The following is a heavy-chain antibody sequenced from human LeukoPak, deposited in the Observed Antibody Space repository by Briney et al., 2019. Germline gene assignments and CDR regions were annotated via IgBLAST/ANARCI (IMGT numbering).Heavy chain of an antibody. CDR1: GGSFSGYY. CDR3: ARGRPLYDSSGYFDY. CDR2: INHSGST. Sequence: KPSETLSLTCAVYGGSFSGYYWSWIRQPPGKGLEWIGEINHSGSTNYNPSLKSRVTISVDTSKNQFPLKLSSVTAADTAVYYCARGRPLYDSSGYFDYWGQGTLVTVSS. V-gene: IGHV4-34*01. D-gene: IGHD3-22*01. J-gene: IGHJ4*02.